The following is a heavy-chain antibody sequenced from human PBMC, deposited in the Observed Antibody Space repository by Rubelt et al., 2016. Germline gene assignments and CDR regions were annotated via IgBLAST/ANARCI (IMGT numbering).Heavy chain of an antibody. J-gene: IGHJ6*03. Sequence: KESGPVLVKPTETLTLTCTVSGFSLSNARMGVSWIRQPPGKGLEWIGYIYYSGSTNYNPSLKSRVTISVDTSKNQFSLKLSSVTAADTAVYYCARGTYYDFWSGTYTLRGYYYMDVWGKGTTVTVSS. CDR2: IYYSGST. CDR3: ARGTYYDFWSGTYTLRGYYYMDV. CDR1: GFSLSNARMG. V-gene: IGHV4-61*01. D-gene: IGHD3-3*01.